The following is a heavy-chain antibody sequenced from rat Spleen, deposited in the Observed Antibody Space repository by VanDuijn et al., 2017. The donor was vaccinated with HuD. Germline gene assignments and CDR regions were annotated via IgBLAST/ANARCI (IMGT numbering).Heavy chain of an antibody. V-gene: IGHV5-29*01. J-gene: IGHJ3*01. CDR3: ARQGVTIAATPSYNWFAY. Sequence: EVQLVESGGGLVQPGRSLKLSCAASGFTFSNYGMAWVRQAPTKGLEWVATISYDGSSTYYRDSVKGRFTISRDNAKSTLYLQMDSLRSEDTATYYCARQGVTIAATPSYNWFAYWGQGTLVTVSS. D-gene: IGHD1-2*01. CDR1: GFTFSNYG. CDR2: ISYDGSST.